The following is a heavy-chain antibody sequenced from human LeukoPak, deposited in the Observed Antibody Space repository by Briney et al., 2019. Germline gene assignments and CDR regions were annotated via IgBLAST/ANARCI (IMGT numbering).Heavy chain of an antibody. CDR3: ARVDYYDSSGYPY. Sequence: RPSETLSLTCAVYGGSFSGYYWSGIRQPPGKGLEWIGEINHSGSTNYNPSLKSRVIISVDTSKNQFSLKLSSVTAADTAVYYCARVDYYDSSGYPYWGQGTLVTVSS. D-gene: IGHD3-22*01. CDR1: GGSFSGYY. V-gene: IGHV4-34*01. CDR2: INHSGST. J-gene: IGHJ4*02.